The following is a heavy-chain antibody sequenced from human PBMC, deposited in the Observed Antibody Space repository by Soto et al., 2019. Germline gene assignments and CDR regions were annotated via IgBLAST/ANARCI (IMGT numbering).Heavy chain of an antibody. V-gene: IGHV1-18*01. CDR2: ISAHTGSS. J-gene: IGHJ3*01. CDR3: ARAFFYQGSHSRGSSFDAFDF. CDR1: GYTFTSSG. Sequence: QVQLVQSGAEVKKPGASVKVSCKASGYTFTSSGMSWVRQAPGQGLEWMGWISAHTGSSEYAQRFQGRVTMTTDRSTSTAYMELRSLRSDDTAVYYCARAFFYQGSHSRGSSFDAFDFWGPGQLVPVSS. D-gene: IGHD3-22*01.